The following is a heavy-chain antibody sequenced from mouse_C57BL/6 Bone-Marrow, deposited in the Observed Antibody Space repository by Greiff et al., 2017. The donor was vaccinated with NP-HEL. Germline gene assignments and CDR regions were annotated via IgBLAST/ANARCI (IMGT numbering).Heavy chain of an antibody. CDR2: ISDGGSYT. V-gene: IGHV5-4*01. CDR1: GFTFSSYA. CDR3: ARDGLTTAPEYFDY. Sequence: LVESGGGLVKPGGSLKLSCAASGFTFSSYAMSWVRQTPEKRLEWVATISDGGSYTYYPDNVKGRFTISRDNAKNNLYLQMSHLKSEDTAMYYCARDGLTTAPEYFDYWGQGTTLTVSS. D-gene: IGHD1-2*01. J-gene: IGHJ2*01.